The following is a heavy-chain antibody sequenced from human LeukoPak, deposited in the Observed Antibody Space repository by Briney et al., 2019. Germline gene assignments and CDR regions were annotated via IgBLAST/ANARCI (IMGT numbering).Heavy chain of an antibody. CDR3: ARDIPNSSWGLDV. D-gene: IGHD6-13*01. Sequence: GGSLRLSCSASGFTFSTYAMAWVRQAPGKGLEWVSCISINARVTYYGESVRGRFTISRDNSKNTLYLQMNSLSADDAATYYCARDIPNSSWGLDVWGQGTAVTVSS. V-gene: IGHV3-23*01. J-gene: IGHJ6*02. CDR2: ISINARVT. CDR1: GFTFSTYA.